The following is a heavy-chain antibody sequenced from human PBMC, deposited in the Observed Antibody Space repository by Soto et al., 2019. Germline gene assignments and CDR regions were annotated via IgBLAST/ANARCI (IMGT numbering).Heavy chain of an antibody. V-gene: IGHV1-69*08. CDR3: ARDKGDIEAAGNGDY. Sequence: QVQLVQSGAEVKKPGSSVKVSCKASGGTFSSYTISWVRQAPDQGLKWMGRIIPIHRIANNAHKFQGRRTITADKSTNTAYMEMSSLRSENKDVYYCARDKGDIEAAGNGDYWGQGTLVTVCS. D-gene: IGHD6-13*01. CDR1: GGTFSSYT. CDR2: IIPIHRIA. J-gene: IGHJ4*02.